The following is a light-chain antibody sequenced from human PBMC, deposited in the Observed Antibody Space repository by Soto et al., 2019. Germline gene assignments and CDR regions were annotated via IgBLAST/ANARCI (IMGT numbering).Light chain of an antibody. Sequence: EILFTQSPGTLSLSPGERATLSCRASQSVSSNLAWYQQKPGQAPRLLIYQTSIRDAGIPARFSASGSGTDFTLTISDVQPEDFALYYCHQRQSWPRTFGQGTKVDIK. CDR3: HQRQSWPRT. CDR1: QSVSSN. CDR2: QTS. V-gene: IGKV3-11*01. J-gene: IGKJ1*01.